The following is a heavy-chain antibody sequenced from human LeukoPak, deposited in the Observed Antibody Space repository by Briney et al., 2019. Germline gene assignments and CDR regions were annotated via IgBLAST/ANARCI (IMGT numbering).Heavy chain of an antibody. V-gene: IGHV4-34*01. CDR1: GGSFSGYY. J-gene: IGHJ4*02. Sequence: SETLSLTCAVYGGSFSGYYWSWIRQPPGKGLEWIGEINHSGSTNYNPSLKSRVTISVDTSKNQFSLKLSSVTAADTAVYYCARRRAVAGGDYWGQGTLVTVSS. CDR3: ARRRAVAGGDY. D-gene: IGHD6-19*01. CDR2: INHSGST.